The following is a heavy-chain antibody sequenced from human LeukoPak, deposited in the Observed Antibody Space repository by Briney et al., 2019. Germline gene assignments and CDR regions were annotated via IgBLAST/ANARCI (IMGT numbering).Heavy chain of an antibody. CDR3: ARGIAVAGYGLAY. D-gene: IGHD6-19*01. V-gene: IGHV1-69*04. CDR2: IIPIFGIA. J-gene: IGHJ4*02. Sequence: SVKVSCKASGGTFSSYAISWVRQAPGQGLEWMGRIIPIFGIANYAQKFQGRVTITADKSTSTAYMELSSLRSEDTAVYYCARGIAVAGYGLAYWGQGTLVTVSS. CDR1: GGTFSSYA.